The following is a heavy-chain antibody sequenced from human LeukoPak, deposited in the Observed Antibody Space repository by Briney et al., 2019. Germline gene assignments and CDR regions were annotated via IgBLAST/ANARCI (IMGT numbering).Heavy chain of an antibody. CDR3: ASGEYSSGWSY. CDR2: TYYSGSP. V-gene: IGHV4-31*03. Sequence: PSQTLSLTCTVSGGSISSGGYYWSWIRQHPGKGLEWIGYTYYSGSPNYNPSLKSRVTISVDTSKSQFSLKLSSVTAADTAVYYCASGEYSSGWSYWGQGTLVTVSS. D-gene: IGHD6-19*01. J-gene: IGHJ4*02. CDR1: GGSISSGGYY.